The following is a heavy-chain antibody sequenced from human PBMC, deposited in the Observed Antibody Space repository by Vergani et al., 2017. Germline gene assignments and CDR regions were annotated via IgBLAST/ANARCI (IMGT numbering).Heavy chain of an antibody. CDR1: GFTFSSYA. CDR2: ISYDGSNK. CDR3: ARDQVATIHYMDV. V-gene: IGHV3-30-3*01. Sequence: QVQLVESGGGVVQPGRSLRLSCAASGFTFSSYAMHWVRQAPGKGLEWVAVISYDGSNKYYADSVKGRFTISRDNSKNTLYLQMNSLRAEDTAVYYCARDQVATIHYMDVWGKGTTVTVSS. D-gene: IGHD5-12*01. J-gene: IGHJ6*03.